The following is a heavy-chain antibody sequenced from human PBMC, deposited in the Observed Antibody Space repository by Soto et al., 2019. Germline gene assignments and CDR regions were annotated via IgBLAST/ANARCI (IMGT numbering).Heavy chain of an antibody. CDR3: ARWVGSYLKAYYFDY. CDR2: IYYSGST. CDR1: GGSVSSGSYY. D-gene: IGHD1-26*01. J-gene: IGHJ4*02. Sequence: SETLSLTCTVSGGSVSSGSYYWSWIRQPPGKGLEWIGYIYYSGSTNYNPSLKSRVTISVDTSKNQFSLKLSSVTAADTAVYYCARWVGSYLKAYYFDYWGQGTLVTVSS. V-gene: IGHV4-61*01.